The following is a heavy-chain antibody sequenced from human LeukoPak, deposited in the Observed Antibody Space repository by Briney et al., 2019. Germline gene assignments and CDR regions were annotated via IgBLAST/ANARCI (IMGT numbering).Heavy chain of an antibody. CDR1: GFTFDQYP. Sequence: GGSLRLSCAASGFTFDQYPMHWFRQVQGKGLEWVSVISWDGVSTYYAHSVKGRCTISRDSSKNSLYLQMNSLRTEDTALYYCAKDEQQPFDYWGQGTLVTVSS. CDR2: ISWDGVST. V-gene: IGHV3-43*01. J-gene: IGHJ4*02. D-gene: IGHD6-13*01. CDR3: AKDEQQPFDY.